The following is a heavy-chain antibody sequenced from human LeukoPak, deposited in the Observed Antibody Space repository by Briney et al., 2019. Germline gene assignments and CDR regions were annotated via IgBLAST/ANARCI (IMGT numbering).Heavy chain of an antibody. V-gene: IGHV3-30*18. Sequence: GGSLRLSCAASGFTFSSYGMHWVRQAPGKGLEWVAVISYDGSNKYYADSVKGRFTISRDNSKNTLYLQMNSLRAEDTAVYYCAKDNIAAAGTHNWFDPWGQGTLVTVSS. CDR2: ISYDGSNK. CDR3: AKDNIAAAGTHNWFDP. CDR1: GFTFSSYG. J-gene: IGHJ5*02. D-gene: IGHD6-13*01.